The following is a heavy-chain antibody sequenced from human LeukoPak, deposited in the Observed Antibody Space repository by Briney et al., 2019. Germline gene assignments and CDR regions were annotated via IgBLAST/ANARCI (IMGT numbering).Heavy chain of an antibody. J-gene: IGHJ6*02. CDR3: ARDQAATYYSYAMDV. V-gene: IGHV3-30*04. Sequence: GGSLRLSCAASGFTFSSYRMHWVRQAPGKGLEWVAVISHDGSNKYYADSVKGRFTISRDNSKNTLYVQMNSLRAEDTAVYYCARDQAATYYSYAMDVWGQGTPVTVSS. CDR2: ISHDGSNK. CDR1: GFTFSSYR.